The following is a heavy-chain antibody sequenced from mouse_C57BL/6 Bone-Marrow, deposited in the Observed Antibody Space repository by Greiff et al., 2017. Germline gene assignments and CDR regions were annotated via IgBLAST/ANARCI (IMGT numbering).Heavy chain of an antibody. CDR1: GYTFTTYP. CDR3: ARSSTFFYYFDY. D-gene: IGHD5-1*01. CDR2: FHPYNDDT. V-gene: IGHV1-47*01. Sequence: VKLQESGAELVKPGASVKMSCKASGYTFTTYPIEWMKQNHGKSLEWIGNFHPYNDDTKYNEKFKGKATLTVEKSSNTVYLELSRLTSDDSAFYYCARSSTFFYYFDYWGQGTTLTVSS. J-gene: IGHJ2*01.